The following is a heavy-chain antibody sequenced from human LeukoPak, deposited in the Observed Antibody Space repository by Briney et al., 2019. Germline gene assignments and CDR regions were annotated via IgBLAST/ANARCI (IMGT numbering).Heavy chain of an antibody. Sequence: GGSLRLSCAASGFTFSSYSMNWVRQAPGKGLEWVSYISSSSSTIYYADSVKGRFTISRDNSKNTLYLQMNSLRAEDTAVYYCARDRGTYYYGSGSSSALGYWGQGTLVTVSS. CDR2: ISSSSSTI. J-gene: IGHJ4*02. CDR3: ARDRGTYYYGSGSSSALGY. D-gene: IGHD3-10*01. V-gene: IGHV3-48*01. CDR1: GFTFSSYS.